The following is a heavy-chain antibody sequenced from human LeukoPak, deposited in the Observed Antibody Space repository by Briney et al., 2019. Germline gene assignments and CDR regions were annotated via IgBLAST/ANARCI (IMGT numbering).Heavy chain of an antibody. J-gene: IGHJ3*02. D-gene: IGHD2-15*01. CDR2: IKQDGSDK. CDR3: ARDKGTRYCSGGSCYAIDAFDT. Sequence: GGSLRLSCAASGFTFSSYWMTWVRQAPGKGLEWVANIKQDGSDKNYVDSVKGRFTTSRDNAKNPLYLQMNGLRAEDTAVYYCARDKGTRYCSGGSCYAIDAFDTWGQGTMVTVSS. CDR1: GFTFSSYW. V-gene: IGHV3-7*03.